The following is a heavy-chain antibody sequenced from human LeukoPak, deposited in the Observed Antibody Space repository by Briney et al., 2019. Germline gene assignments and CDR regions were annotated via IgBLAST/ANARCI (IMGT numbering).Heavy chain of an antibody. CDR3: AKDILLWFGELSHDAFDI. D-gene: IGHD3-10*01. V-gene: IGHV3-30*02. CDR2: IRNDGSNE. Sequence: GGSLRLSCAASGFTFSTYGVHWVRQAPGKGLEWVAFIRNDGSNEYYADSVKGRFTISRDNSKNTLYLQMNSLRAEDTAVYYCAKDILLWFGELSHDAFDIWGQGTMVTVSS. J-gene: IGHJ3*02. CDR1: GFTFSTYG.